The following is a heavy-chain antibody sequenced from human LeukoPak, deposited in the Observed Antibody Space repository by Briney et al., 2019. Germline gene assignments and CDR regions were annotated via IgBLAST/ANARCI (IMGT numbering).Heavy chain of an antibody. Sequence: GGSLRLSCAERGFTFSNYRMSSVCQAPGKGLEWLANINQDGSEIYYVDFVKGRFTISRDNGKNSLYLQINSLRADDTAVYYCAREQGSMIVVRTTNGYFDLWGRGTLVTVSS. CDR2: INQDGSEI. CDR1: GFTFSNYR. CDR3: AREQGSMIVVRTTNGYFDL. V-gene: IGHV3-7*01. J-gene: IGHJ2*01. D-gene: IGHD3-22*01.